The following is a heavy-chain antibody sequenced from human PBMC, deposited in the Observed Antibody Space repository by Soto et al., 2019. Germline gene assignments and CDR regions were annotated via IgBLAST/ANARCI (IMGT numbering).Heavy chain of an antibody. D-gene: IGHD3-22*01. CDR2: IYPGDSDT. V-gene: IGHV5-51*01. CDR1: GYSFTSYW. Sequence: PXASLKISCKGSGYSFTSYWIGWVRQMPGKGLEWMGIIYPGDSDTRYSPSFQGQVTISADKSISTAYLQWSSLKASDTAMYYCARNRITMIVDDAFDIWGQGTMVTVSS. J-gene: IGHJ3*02. CDR3: ARNRITMIVDDAFDI.